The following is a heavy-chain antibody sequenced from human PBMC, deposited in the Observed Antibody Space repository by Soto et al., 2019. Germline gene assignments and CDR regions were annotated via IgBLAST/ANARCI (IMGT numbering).Heavy chain of an antibody. D-gene: IGHD2-15*01. CDR2: ISGSGGST. Sequence: GGSLRLSCAASGFTFSSYAMSWVRQAPGKGLEWVSAISGSGGSTYYADSVKGRFTISRDNSKNTLYLHMNSLRAEDTAVYYCAKCVAFDYRDNWFDPWGQGTLVTVSS. J-gene: IGHJ5*02. V-gene: IGHV3-23*01. CDR3: AKCVAFDYRDNWFDP. CDR1: GFTFSSYA.